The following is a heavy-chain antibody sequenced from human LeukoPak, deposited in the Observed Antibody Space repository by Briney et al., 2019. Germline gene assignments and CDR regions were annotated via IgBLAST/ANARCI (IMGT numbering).Heavy chain of an antibody. Sequence: GGSLRLSCATSGFTFSSNWMSWVRQSPGKGLDRVANIKPDGSGKYYADSVKGRFTVSRDNPKNSLYLQMNSLTVEDTAVYYCARANNSSWHNWGQGTLVTVSS. V-gene: IGHV3-7*01. CDR2: IKPDGSGK. D-gene: IGHD6-13*01. J-gene: IGHJ4*02. CDR1: GFTFSSNW. CDR3: ARANNSSWHN.